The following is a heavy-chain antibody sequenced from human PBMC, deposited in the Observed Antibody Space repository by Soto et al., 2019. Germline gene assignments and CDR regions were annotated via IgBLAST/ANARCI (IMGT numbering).Heavy chain of an antibody. V-gene: IGHV4-34*01. Sequence: SETLSLTCAVYGGSFSGYYWSWIRQPPGKGLEWIGEINHSGSTNYNPSLKSRVTISVDTSKNQFSLKLSSATAADTAVYYCARAPPRTTVTTPYYFDHWRQGTLVTVSS. J-gene: IGHJ4*02. D-gene: IGHD4-17*01. CDR1: GGSFSGYY. CDR2: INHSGST. CDR3: ARAPPRTTVTTPYYFDH.